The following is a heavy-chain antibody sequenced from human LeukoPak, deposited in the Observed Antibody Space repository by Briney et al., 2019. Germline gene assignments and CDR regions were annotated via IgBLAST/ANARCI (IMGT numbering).Heavy chain of an antibody. V-gene: IGHV3-21*01. CDR3: AREGGQIAVAGTRYCDY. Sequence: GGSLRLSCAASRFTFSSYSMNWVRQAPGKGLEWVSSISGSSGYIYYADSVRGRFTISRDNAKNSLYLQMNSLRPEDTAVYYCAREGGQIAVAGTRYCDYWGQGTLVTVSS. CDR1: RFTFSSYS. CDR2: ISGSSGYI. J-gene: IGHJ4*02. D-gene: IGHD6-19*01.